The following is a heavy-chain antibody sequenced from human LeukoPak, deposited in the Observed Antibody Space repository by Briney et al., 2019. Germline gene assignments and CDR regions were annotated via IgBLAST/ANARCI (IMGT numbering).Heavy chain of an antibody. CDR3: ARLRRNSDRSDFFYYYDH. V-gene: IGHV3-23*01. D-gene: IGHD3-22*01. Sequence: GGSLRLSCAASGFTFSSYAMSWVRQAPGKGLEWVSGISGSGAGTYHADSVKGRFTISRDNSKNSLFLQMNSLRAEDTAVYYCARLRRNSDRSDFFYYYDHWGQGTLVTVSS. CDR1: GFTFSSYA. J-gene: IGHJ4*02. CDR2: ISGSGAGT.